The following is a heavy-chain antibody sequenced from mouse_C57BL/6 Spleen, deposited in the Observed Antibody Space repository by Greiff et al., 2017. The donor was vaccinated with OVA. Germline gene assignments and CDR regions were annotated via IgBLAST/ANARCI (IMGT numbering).Heavy chain of an antibody. J-gene: IGHJ3*01. CDR1: GYTFTSYW. CDR2: IDPSDSET. V-gene: IGHV1-52*01. Sequence: VKLMESGAELVRPGSSVKLSCKASGYTFTSYWMHWVKQRPIQGLEWIGNIDPSDSETHYNQKFKDKATLTVDKSSSTAYMQLSSLTSEDSAVYYCARGGSSGSFAYWGQGTLVTVSA. D-gene: IGHD3-2*02. CDR3: ARGGSSGSFAY.